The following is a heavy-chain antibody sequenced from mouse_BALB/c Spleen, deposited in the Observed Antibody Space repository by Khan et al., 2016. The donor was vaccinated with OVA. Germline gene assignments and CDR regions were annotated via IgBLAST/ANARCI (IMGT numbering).Heavy chain of an antibody. CDR3: ARLAYYYNSEGFAY. CDR1: GFTFSTHG. Sequence: EVELVESGGDLVKTGGSLKLSCAASGFTFSTHGMSWVRQTPDKRLEWVATISSGGHYTYYIDSVKGRFTISRDNAENILYLQMTSLRSEDTAMYYCARLAYYYNSEGFAYWGQGTLVTVSA. V-gene: IGHV5-6*01. J-gene: IGHJ3*01. CDR2: ISSGGHYT. D-gene: IGHD1-1*02.